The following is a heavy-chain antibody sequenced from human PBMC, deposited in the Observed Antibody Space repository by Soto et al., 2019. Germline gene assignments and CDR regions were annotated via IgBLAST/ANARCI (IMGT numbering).Heavy chain of an antibody. D-gene: IGHD2-21*02. CDR1: GFTFTSSA. Sequence: SVKGSCKASGFTFTSSAVQWVRQARGQRLEWIGWIVVGSGNTNYAQKFQERATITRDMSTSTAYMELSSLRSEDTAVYYCAADLCGGDCYSDYYYSGMDVWGQGPTVTVS. J-gene: IGHJ6*02. CDR3: AADLCGGDCYSDYYYSGMDV. CDR2: IVVGSGNT. V-gene: IGHV1-58*01.